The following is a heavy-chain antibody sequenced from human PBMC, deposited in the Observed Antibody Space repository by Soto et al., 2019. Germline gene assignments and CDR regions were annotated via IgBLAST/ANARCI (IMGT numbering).Heavy chain of an antibody. J-gene: IGHJ4*02. CDR2: IYPGDHET. Sequence: GESLKISCRCSGYTFSNFWIAWVRHLPGKGLEWMGIIYPGDHETRYSPSFHGKVAISADKSINTAYLQWSSLEASDSAFYYCARSPRSSPYFDYWGQGALVTVSS. D-gene: IGHD6-13*01. CDR1: GYTFSNFW. V-gene: IGHV5-51*01. CDR3: ARSPRSSPYFDY.